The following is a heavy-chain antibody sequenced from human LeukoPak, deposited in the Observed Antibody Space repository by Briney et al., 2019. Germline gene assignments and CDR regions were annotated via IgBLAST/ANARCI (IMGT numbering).Heavy chain of an antibody. CDR3: ARGRDYDILTGYLSYYYYGMDV. D-gene: IGHD3-9*01. CDR1: GYTFSRYG. Sequence: GASVKVSCKASGYTFSRYGVHWVRQAPGQRLEWLGWINAGNGNTKNSQKSQGRVTITRDTSASTAYMELSSLRSEDTAVYYCARGRDYDILTGYLSYYYYGMDVWGKGTTVTVSS. V-gene: IGHV1-3*01. J-gene: IGHJ6*04. CDR2: INAGNGNT.